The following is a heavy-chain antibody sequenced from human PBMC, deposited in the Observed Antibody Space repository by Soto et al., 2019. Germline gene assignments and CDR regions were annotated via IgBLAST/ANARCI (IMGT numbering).Heavy chain of an antibody. D-gene: IGHD2-21*01. CDR3: ARDQGEQGSDY. J-gene: IGHJ4*02. V-gene: IGHV3-48*01. CDR1: GFTFSSYS. Sequence: GESLKISCAASGFTFSSYSMNWVRQAPGKGLEWVSYISSSSSTIYYADSVKGRFTISRDNAKNSLYLQMNSLRAEDTAVYYCARDQGEQGSDYWGQGTLVTVSS. CDR2: ISSSSSTI.